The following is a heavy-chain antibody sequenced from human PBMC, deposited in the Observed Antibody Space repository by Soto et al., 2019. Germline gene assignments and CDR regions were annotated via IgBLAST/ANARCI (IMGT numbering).Heavy chain of an antibody. CDR3: ARAGDPGTTDY. CDR1: GFSFSYYW. D-gene: IGHD3-10*01. J-gene: IGHJ4*02. V-gene: IGHV3-7*01. Sequence: GGSLRLSCGASGFSFSYYWMSWVRVRQAPGKGLEWVANINHDGSEKYYVDSVKGRLTISRDNAKNSLFLQMNSLRADDTAVYYCARAGDPGTTDYWGQGTLVTVSS. CDR2: INHDGSEK.